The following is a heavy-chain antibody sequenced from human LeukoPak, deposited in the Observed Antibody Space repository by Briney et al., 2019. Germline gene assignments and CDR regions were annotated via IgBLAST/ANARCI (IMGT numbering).Heavy chain of an antibody. D-gene: IGHD3-16*01. CDR1: GFTFSSYA. V-gene: IGHV3-23*01. CDR2: ISGSGGTT. Sequence: GGSLRLSCAVSGFTFSSYAMSWVRQAPGKGLEWVSGISGSGGTTYYADSVKGRFTISRDNSKNTLYLQMNSLRAEDTAVYYCARDLRDYVWGSYPLYWGQGTLVTVSS. CDR3: ARDLRDYVWGSYPLY. J-gene: IGHJ4*02.